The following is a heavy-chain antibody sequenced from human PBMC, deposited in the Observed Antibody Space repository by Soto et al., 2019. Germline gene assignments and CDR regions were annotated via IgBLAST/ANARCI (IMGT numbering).Heavy chain of an antibody. CDR1: GYTFTDLY. Sequence: QVQLVQSGAEVKKPGASVRVSCKPSGYTFTDLYIHWVRQAPGLGLGWMGWSDPNSGGSRKTQKFQGSLTMTRDTSTSTVYMELSSLRSDDTAVYYCARDNYGPLGFWGQGTLVTVSS. J-gene: IGHJ4*02. CDR3: ARDNYGPLGF. D-gene: IGHD3-10*01. CDR2: SDPNSGGS. V-gene: IGHV1-2*02.